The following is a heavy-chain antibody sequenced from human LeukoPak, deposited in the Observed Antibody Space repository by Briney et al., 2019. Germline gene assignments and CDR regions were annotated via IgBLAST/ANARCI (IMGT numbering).Heavy chain of an antibody. CDR2: IIPIFGTA. CDR1: GGTFSSYA. J-gene: IGHJ5*02. CDR3: ARALLTYCSSTSCYKRWFDP. V-gene: IGHV1-69*13. D-gene: IGHD2-2*02. Sequence: ASVKVSCKASGGTFSSYAISWVRQAPGQGLEWMGGIIPIFGTANYAQKFQGRVTITADEFTSTAYMGLSSLRSEDTAVYYCARALLTYCSSTSCYKRWFDPWGQGTLVTVSS.